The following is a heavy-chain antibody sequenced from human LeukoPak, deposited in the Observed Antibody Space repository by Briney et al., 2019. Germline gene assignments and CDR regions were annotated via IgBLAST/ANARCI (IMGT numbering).Heavy chain of an antibody. Sequence: SETLSLTCTVSGVSISSYYWSWIRQPPGKGLEWIGYIDYSGSTNYNPSLKSRVTISVDTSKNQFSLTLSSVTAADTAVYYCARGVGASTAFDYWGQGTLVTVSS. J-gene: IGHJ4*02. V-gene: IGHV4-59*08. CDR2: IDYSGST. D-gene: IGHD1-26*01. CDR1: GVSISSYY. CDR3: ARGVGASTAFDY.